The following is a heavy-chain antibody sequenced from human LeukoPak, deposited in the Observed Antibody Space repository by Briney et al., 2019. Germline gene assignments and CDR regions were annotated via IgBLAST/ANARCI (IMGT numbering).Heavy chain of an antibody. CDR2: ISSSGSTI. CDR3: ARDVYCSDGSCEEIDY. J-gene: IGHJ4*02. CDR1: GFTFSSYE. V-gene: IGHV3-48*03. Sequence: GGSLRLSCAASGFTFSSYEMNWVRQAPGKGLEWVSYISSSGSTIYYADSVKGRFTTSRDNAKNSLYLQLNSLRAEETAVYYRARDVYCSDGSCEEIDYWGQGTLVTVSS. D-gene: IGHD2-15*01.